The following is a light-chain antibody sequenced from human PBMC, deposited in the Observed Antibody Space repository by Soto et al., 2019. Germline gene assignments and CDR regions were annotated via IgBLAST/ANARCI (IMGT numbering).Light chain of an antibody. CDR1: SSNIGAGYE. CDR3: QSYDSSLSGYV. J-gene: IGLJ1*01. V-gene: IGLV1-40*01. Sequence: QSVLTQPPSVSEAPGQRVTISCTGSSSNIGAGYEAHWYQQVPGTAPKLLIYENNNRPSGVPDRFSGSKSGTSASLAITGLEVEDEAEYYCQSYDSSLSGYVFGTGTKVTAL. CDR2: ENN.